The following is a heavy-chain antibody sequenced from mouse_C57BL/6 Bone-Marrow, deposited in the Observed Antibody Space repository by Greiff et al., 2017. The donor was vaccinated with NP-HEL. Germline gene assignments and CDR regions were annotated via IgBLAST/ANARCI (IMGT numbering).Heavy chain of an antibody. CDR1: EYAFPSHD. D-gene: IGHD1-3*01. Sequence: EVKLQESGGGLVQPGESLKLSCESNEYAFPSHDMSWVRKTPEKRLELVAAINSDGGSTYYPDTMERRFIISSDNTKKTLYLQMSSLRSEDTALYYCARHNFLYWYFDVWGTGTTVTVSS. J-gene: IGHJ1*03. V-gene: IGHV5-2*01. CDR3: ARHNFLYWYFDV. CDR2: INSDGGST.